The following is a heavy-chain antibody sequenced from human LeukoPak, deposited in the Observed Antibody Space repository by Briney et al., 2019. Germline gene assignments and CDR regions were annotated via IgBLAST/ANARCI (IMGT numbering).Heavy chain of an antibody. CDR3: ATIFYDYVWGSYRYPFKY. D-gene: IGHD3-16*02. CDR1: GGTFSSYA. CDR2: IIPILGIA. Sequence: ASVKVSCKASGGTFSSYAISWVRQAPGQGLEWMGRIIPILGIANYAQKFQGRVTITADKSTSTAYMELSSLRSEDTAVYYCATIFYDYVWGSYRYPFKYWGQGTLVTVSS. J-gene: IGHJ4*02. V-gene: IGHV1-69*04.